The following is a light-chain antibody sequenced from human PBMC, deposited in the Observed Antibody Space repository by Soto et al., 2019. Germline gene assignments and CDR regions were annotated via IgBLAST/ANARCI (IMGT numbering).Light chain of an antibody. CDR1: SSNIESNT. CDR2: SNY. Sequence: QSVLTQPPSASGTPGQRVTISCSGSSSNIESNTVTWYQQLPGTAPKLVIYSNYDRPSGVPDRFSGSTSGTSASLVIRGLQSEDEADYYCAAWDDILNGYVFGGWTKVTVL. CDR3: AAWDDILNGYV. V-gene: IGLV1-44*01. J-gene: IGLJ1*01.